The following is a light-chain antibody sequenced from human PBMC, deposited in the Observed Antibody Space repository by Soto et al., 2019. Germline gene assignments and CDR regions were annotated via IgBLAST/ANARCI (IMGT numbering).Light chain of an antibody. CDR3: HQTDSIPET. CDR2: AAS. Sequence: DIQMNQSPSSLSASVGDTVTITCRASQSISLFLNWYQQKPGKAPKLLIYAASSLQSGVPSRFTGNGSGTDFTLTISSLQTEDFATYYCHQTDSIPETFGKGTKVEIK. V-gene: IGKV1-39*01. J-gene: IGKJ1*01. CDR1: QSISLF.